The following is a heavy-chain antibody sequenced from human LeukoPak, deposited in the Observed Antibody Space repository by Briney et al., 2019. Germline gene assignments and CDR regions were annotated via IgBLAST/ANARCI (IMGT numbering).Heavy chain of an antibody. D-gene: IGHD3-22*01. Sequence: LRLSCAASGFTFSSYAMSWIRQHPGKGLEWIGYIYYSGSTYYNPSLKSRVTISVDTSKNQFSLKLSSVTAADTAVYYCARVPRDYDSSGRDAFDIWGQGTMVTVSS. J-gene: IGHJ3*02. CDR2: IYYSGST. CDR3: ARVPRDYDSSGRDAFDI. V-gene: IGHV4-31*02. CDR1: GFTFSSYA.